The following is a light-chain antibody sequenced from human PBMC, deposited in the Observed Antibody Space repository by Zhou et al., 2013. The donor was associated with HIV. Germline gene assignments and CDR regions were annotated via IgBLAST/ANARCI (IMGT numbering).Light chain of an antibody. CDR3: SSYASSNTLYV. J-gene: IGLJ1*01. CDR1: SSDVGGYNY. V-gene: IGLV2-14*01. Sequence: QSALTQPASVSGSPGQSITISCTGTSSDVGGYNYVSWYQQHPGKAPKFMIYDVNRRPSGVSNRFSGSKSGNTASLTISGLQAEDEADYYCSSYASSNTLYVFGTGTKVTVL. CDR2: DVN.